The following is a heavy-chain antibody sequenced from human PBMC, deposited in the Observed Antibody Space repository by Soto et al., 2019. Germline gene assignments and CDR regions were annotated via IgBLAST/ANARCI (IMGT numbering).Heavy chain of an antibody. D-gene: IGHD6-13*01. V-gene: IGHV4-39*01. CDR1: GGSFSSTSNY. J-gene: IGHJ2*01. Sequence: QLRLQESGPGLVKASETLSLTCTVSGGSFSSTSNYWGWIRQPPGKGLEWIGSIYYNGNTYVNPSLNSRVAIFVDPSKSQFSLELTSVTAADTAVYYCARHWALAAAAQYWYFDLWGRGTQVTVSS. CDR3: ARHWALAAAAQYWYFDL. CDR2: IYYNGNT.